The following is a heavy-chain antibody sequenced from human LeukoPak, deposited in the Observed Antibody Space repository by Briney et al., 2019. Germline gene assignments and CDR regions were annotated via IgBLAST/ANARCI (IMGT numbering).Heavy chain of an antibody. CDR1: GFSFSSYG. D-gene: IGHD2/OR15-2a*01. CDR3: ARDHSI. V-gene: IGHV3-74*01. Sequence: GGTLRLSCAASGFSFSSYGMNWVRQAPGKGLVWVSHINSDGSSTTYADSVKGRFTISRDNAENTLYLQMNSLRAEDTAVYYCARDHSIWGQGTLVTVSS. CDR2: INSDGSST. J-gene: IGHJ4*02.